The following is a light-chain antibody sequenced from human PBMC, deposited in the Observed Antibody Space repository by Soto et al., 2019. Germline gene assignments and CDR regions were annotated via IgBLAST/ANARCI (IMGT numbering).Light chain of an antibody. CDR2: EVS. V-gene: IGLV2-14*01. CDR1: SXDVGGSNH. Sequence: QSVLTQPATVSGSPGQLITISCTETSXDVGGSNHVSWYQHHPGKAPRLIIYEVSYRPSGVSNRFSGSKSGYTASLTISGLQAEDEADYYCNSQTTSGIRVFGTGTKVTVL. J-gene: IGLJ1*01. CDR3: NSQTTSGIRV.